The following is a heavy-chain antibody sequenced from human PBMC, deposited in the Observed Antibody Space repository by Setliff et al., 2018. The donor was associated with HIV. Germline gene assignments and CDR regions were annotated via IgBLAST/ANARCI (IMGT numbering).Heavy chain of an antibody. J-gene: IGHJ4*02. CDR2: IIPMYGVT. V-gene: IGHV1-69*05. Sequence: SVKVSCKASGGTFSSYVISWVRQAPGQGPEWMGGIIPMYGVTNYAQKFQGRVTITTDESTSTAHMELRSLTYGDTAVYFCARGWDYGVRKPEDWGQGTLVTVSS. D-gene: IGHD3-10*01. CDR1: GGTFSSYV. CDR3: ARGWDYGVRKPED.